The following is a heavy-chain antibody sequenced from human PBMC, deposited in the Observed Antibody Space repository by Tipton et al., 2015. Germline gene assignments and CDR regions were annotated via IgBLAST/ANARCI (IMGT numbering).Heavy chain of an antibody. Sequence: TLSLTCTVSGGSISNSNYYWGWIRQPPGKGLEWIGSLSYSGKTDYNPPLRSRVTISVDTSKNQFSLRLSSVTAADTAVYYCARDGLYGDIYLHNWGQGTLVTVSS. V-gene: IGHV4-39*02. J-gene: IGHJ4*02. CDR2: LSYSGKT. D-gene: IGHD4-17*01. CDR3: ARDGLYGDIYLHN. CDR1: GGSISNSNYY.